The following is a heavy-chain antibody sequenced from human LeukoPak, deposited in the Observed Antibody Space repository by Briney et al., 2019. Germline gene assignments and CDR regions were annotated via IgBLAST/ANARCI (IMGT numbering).Heavy chain of an antibody. CDR3: ARESSVVRGVITDFDY. J-gene: IGHJ4*02. D-gene: IGHD3-10*01. Sequence: PGGSLRLSCAASGFTFTNYWTSWVRQAPGKGLEWVANIKADGSEKYYVDSVKGRFTISRDNAKNSLYLQMNSLRAEDTAVYYCARESSVVRGVITDFDYWGQGTLVTVSS. CDR1: GFTFTNYW. V-gene: IGHV3-7*01. CDR2: IKADGSEK.